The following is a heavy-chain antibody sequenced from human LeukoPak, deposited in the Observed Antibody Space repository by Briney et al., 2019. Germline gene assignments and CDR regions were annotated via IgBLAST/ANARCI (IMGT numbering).Heavy chain of an antibody. CDR2: IFYSGGT. V-gene: IGHV4-30-4*08. CDR1: GGSISSGDYY. CDR3: ARRPIVGSTRDAFDI. Sequence: PSQTLPLTXTVSGGSISSGDYYWSWIRQPPGKGLEWIGYIFYSGGTYFNPSLKSRVTTSVDTSKNQFSLKLRSVTAADTAVYYCARRPIVGSTRDAFDIWGQGTMVTVSS. D-gene: IGHD1-26*01. J-gene: IGHJ3*02.